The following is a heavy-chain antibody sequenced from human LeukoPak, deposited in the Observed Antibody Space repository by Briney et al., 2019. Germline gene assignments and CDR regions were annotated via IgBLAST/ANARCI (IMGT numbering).Heavy chain of an antibody. CDR1: GFTFSSYA. Sequence: PGGSLRFSCAASGFTFSSYAMSWVRQPPGKGLNWVSSISGSGGNTFYADSVKGRFTISRDNAKNTLYLQMNSLRDADTAVYYCARDSRDYVFDYWGQGALVTVSS. D-gene: IGHD4-17*01. V-gene: IGHV3-23*01. J-gene: IGHJ4*02. CDR3: ARDSRDYVFDY. CDR2: ISGSGGNT.